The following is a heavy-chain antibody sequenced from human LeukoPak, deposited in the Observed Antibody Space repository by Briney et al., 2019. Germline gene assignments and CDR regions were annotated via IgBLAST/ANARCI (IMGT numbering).Heavy chain of an antibody. CDR2: INPNSGGT. D-gene: IGHD3-16*01. J-gene: IGHJ4*02. Sequence: ASVKVSCKASGGTFSSYAISWVRQAPGQGLEWMGWINPNSGGTNYAQKFQGRVTMTRDTSISTAYMELSRLRSDDTAVYYCARGARGIERSKFDYWGQGTLVTVSS. CDR3: ARGARGIERSKFDY. CDR1: GGTFSSYA. V-gene: IGHV1-2*02.